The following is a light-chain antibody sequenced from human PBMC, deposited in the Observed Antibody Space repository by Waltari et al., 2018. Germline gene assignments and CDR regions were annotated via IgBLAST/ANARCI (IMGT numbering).Light chain of an antibody. J-gene: IGKJ5*01. Sequence: EIQMTQSPSYLSASVGDRVTINCRESPGIGSWLAWYQKKPGGAPKLLVYGASNLQSWVPSRFSGSGSGTDFTLTISSLQPEDFATYYCQQANSFPRNFGQGTRLEIK. V-gene: IGKV1-12*01. CDR1: PGIGSW. CDR3: QQANSFPRN. CDR2: GAS.